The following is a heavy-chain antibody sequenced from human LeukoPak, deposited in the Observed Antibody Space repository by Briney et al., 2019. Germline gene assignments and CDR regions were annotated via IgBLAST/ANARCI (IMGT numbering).Heavy chain of an antibody. D-gene: IGHD6-13*01. CDR3: AKDPPIAPPYYFDY. CDR1: GFTVSSNY. J-gene: IGHJ4*02. Sequence: GGSLRLSCAASGFTVSSNYMSWVRQAPGKGLEWVSVIYSGGSTYYADSVKGRFTISRDNSKNTLYLQMNSLRAEDTAVYYCAKDPPIAPPYYFDYWGQGTLVTVSS. V-gene: IGHV3-66*01. CDR2: IYSGGST.